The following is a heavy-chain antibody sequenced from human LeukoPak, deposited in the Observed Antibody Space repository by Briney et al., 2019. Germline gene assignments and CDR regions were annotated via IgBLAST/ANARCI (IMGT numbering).Heavy chain of an antibody. J-gene: IGHJ4*02. CDR3: ARSADTYYDILTGSGTFDY. CDR1: GFTFSSCA. D-gene: IGHD3-9*01. V-gene: IGHV3-21*01. Sequence: GGSLRLSCAASGFTFSSCAMNWVRQAPGKGLEWVSSISSSSSYIYYADSVKGRFTISRDNAKNSLYLQMNSLRAEDTAVYYCARSADTYYDILTGSGTFDYWGQGTLVTVSS. CDR2: ISSSSSYI.